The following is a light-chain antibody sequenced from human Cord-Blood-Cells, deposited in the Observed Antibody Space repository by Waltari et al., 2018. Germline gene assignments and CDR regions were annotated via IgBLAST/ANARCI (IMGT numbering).Light chain of an antibody. V-gene: IGKV4-1*01. Sequence: DIVMTQSPDSLAVSLGERATINCKSSQSVLYSSNNKNYLAWYQQKPGQPAKLLIYWASTRESGVPERFSGSGSGTDFTLTISSLQAEDVAVYYCQQYYSTPYTFGQGTKLEIK. J-gene: IGKJ2*01. CDR2: WAS. CDR1: QSVLYSSNNKNY. CDR3: QQYYSTPYT.